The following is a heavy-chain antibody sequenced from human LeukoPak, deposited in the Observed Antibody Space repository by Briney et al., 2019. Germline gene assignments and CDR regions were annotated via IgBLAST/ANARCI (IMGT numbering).Heavy chain of an antibody. CDR2: ISSSSSYI. CDR3: ATNRPLDY. D-gene: IGHD2/OR15-2a*01. CDR1: GFTFSSYS. Sequence: GGSLRLSCAASGFTFSSYSMNWVRQAPGKGLEWVSSISSSSSYIYYADSVKGRFTISRDNAKKSLYLQMNSLRVEDMAVYYCATNRPLDYWGQGTLVTVSS. V-gene: IGHV3-21*01. J-gene: IGHJ4*02.